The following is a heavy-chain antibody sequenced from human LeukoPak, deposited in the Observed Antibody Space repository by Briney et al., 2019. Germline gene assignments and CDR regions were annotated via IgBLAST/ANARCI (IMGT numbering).Heavy chain of an antibody. Sequence: GGSLRLSCASTGFAFNMFAIDWVRQAPGKGLEWVSGLSRGGSTTNYADSVKGRFTISRDKSQNSVFLQLNSLRPEDTAVYYCARQRGKRHCSEGVCTGGYYFDSWGKGPLVTVSS. CDR2: LSRGGSTT. J-gene: IGHJ4*02. V-gene: IGHV3-23*01. CDR3: ARQRGKRHCSEGVCTGGYYFDS. D-gene: IGHD2-15*01. CDR1: GFAFNMFA.